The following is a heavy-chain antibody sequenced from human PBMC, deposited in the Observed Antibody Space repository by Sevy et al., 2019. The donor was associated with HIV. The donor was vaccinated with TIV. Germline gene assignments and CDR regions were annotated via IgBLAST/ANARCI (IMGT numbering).Heavy chain of an antibody. Sequence: SETLSLTCAVYGGSFSGYYRSWIRQPPGKGLEWIGEINHSGSTNYNPSLKSRVTISVDTSKNQFSLELSSVTAADTAVYYCAKLEGYCSSTSCYNYYDYGMDVWGQGTTVTVSS. D-gene: IGHD2-2*01. V-gene: IGHV4-34*01. CDR2: INHSGST. CDR1: GGSFSGYY. CDR3: AKLEGYCSSTSCYNYYDYGMDV. J-gene: IGHJ6*02.